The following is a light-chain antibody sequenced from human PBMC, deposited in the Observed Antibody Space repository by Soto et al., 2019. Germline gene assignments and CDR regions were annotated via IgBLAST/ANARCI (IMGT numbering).Light chain of an antibody. V-gene: IGKV3-20*01. J-gene: IGKJ2*01. CDR2: GAS. CDR3: QQYDSSPYT. CDR1: QSVTSSY. Sequence: EIVLTQSPGTLSLSPGERATLSCRASQSVTSSYLAWYQQKPGQAPRLLIYGASSRAAGIPDRFSGSGSGTDFTLTISRLEPEDFAVYYCQQYDSSPYTFAQGTKLEIK.